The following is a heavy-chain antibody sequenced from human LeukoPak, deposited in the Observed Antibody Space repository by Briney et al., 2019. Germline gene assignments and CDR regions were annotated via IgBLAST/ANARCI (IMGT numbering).Heavy chain of an antibody. V-gene: IGHV3-20*04. CDR1: GFTFDDYG. CDR3: ARGDLYSKPLDY. D-gene: IGHD4-11*01. Sequence: PGGSLRLSCAASGFTFDDYGMSWVRQVPGKGLEWVSGLNWDGRTTGYADSVKGRFSISRDNAKNSLFLQMNSLMPEDTAFYYCARGDLYSKPLDYWGQGTLVTVSS. CDR2: LNWDGRTT. J-gene: IGHJ4*02.